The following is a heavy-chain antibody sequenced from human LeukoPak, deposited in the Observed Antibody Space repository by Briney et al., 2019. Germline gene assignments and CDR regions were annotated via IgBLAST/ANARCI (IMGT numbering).Heavy chain of an antibody. Sequence: PGGSLRLSCEVSGFTLSNYWMDWVRQAPGKGLEWVANIKQDGSEKYYVDSVKGRFTISRDNAKNSVRLQMNSLRVEDTAVYYCARSLDFWGQGTLVTVSS. J-gene: IGHJ4*02. V-gene: IGHV3-7*01. CDR2: IKQDGSEK. CDR3: ARSLDF. CDR1: GFTLSNYW.